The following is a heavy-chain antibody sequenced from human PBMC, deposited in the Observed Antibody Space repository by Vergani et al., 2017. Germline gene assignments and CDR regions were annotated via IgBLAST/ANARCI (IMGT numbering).Heavy chain of an antibody. CDR3: ARVRGNGRYYDYYYVDV. D-gene: IGHD3-10*01. Sequence: QVQLVQSGAEVKKPGASVKVSCKASGYTFTGHYMHWVRQASGQGLEWMGWINPNIGGTNYAQKFQVRVTMTTGASPSTAYMALRSLRSDDTAVYYCARVRGNGRYYDYYYVDVWGKGTTVTVSS. CDR2: INPNIGGT. J-gene: IGHJ6*03. CDR1: GYTFTGHY. V-gene: IGHV1-2*02.